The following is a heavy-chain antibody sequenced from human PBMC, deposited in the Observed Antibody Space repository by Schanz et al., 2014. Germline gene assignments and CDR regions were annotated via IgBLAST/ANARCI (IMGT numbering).Heavy chain of an antibody. V-gene: IGHV3-66*02. CDR3: ARAQGVIRLYYGVDV. D-gene: IGHD3-10*01. J-gene: IGHJ6*02. CDR2: IYTDGST. Sequence: EVQLVESGGGVVRPGGSLRLSCAASGFTVSKNYMSWVRQAPGKGLEWVSIIYTDGSTYYADSVRGRFTISRDNSMNTVYLQMNSLRSDDAAVYYCARAQGVIRLYYGVDVWGQGTTVTVSS. CDR1: GFTVSKNY.